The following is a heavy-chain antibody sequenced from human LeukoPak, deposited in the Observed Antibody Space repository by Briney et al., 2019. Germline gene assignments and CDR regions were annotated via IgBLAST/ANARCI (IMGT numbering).Heavy chain of an antibody. Sequence: SGTLSLTCTVSDGSIFTGAYHWTWIRQHPGKGLEWIGNIFYTGGTDYNPSLKSRLTISVDTSKNQFSLNLSSVTAADTAVYYCARYGGYAVDYWGQGTLVTASS. CDR3: ARYGGYAVDY. V-gene: IGHV4-31*03. D-gene: IGHD4-23*01. J-gene: IGHJ4*02. CDR2: IFYTGGT. CDR1: DGSIFTGAYH.